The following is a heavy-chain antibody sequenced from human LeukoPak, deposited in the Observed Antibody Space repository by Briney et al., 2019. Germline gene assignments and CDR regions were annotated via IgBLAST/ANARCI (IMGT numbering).Heavy chain of an antibody. J-gene: IGHJ4*02. CDR1: GYTFTGYY. Sequence: ASVKVSCKASGYTFTGYYMHWVRQAPGQGLEWMGWINPNSGGTNYAQKFQGWVTMTRDTSISTAYMELSRLRSDDTAVYYCARGWGYDSSGPLYYFDYWGQGTLVTVSS. CDR2: INPNSGGT. D-gene: IGHD3-22*01. CDR3: ARGWGYDSSGPLYYFDY. V-gene: IGHV1-2*04.